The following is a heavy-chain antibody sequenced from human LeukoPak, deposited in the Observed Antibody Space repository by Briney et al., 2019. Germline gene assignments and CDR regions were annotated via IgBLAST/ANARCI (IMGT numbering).Heavy chain of an antibody. CDR2: IISSGSYI. CDR1: GFTFSSYT. D-gene: IGHD2-2*01. J-gene: IGHJ4*02. Sequence: GGSLRLSCAASGFTFSSYTMNWVRQAPGKGLEWVSSIISSGSYIYYADSVKGRFTISRDNAKNSLYLQMNSLRAEDTAVYYCARDFGGYCSSSNCYLGWLDYWGQGTLVTVTS. V-gene: IGHV3-21*03. CDR3: ARDFGGYCSSSNCYLGWLDY.